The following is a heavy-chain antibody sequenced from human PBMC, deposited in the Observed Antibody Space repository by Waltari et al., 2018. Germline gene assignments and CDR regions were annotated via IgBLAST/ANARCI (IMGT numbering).Heavy chain of an antibody. CDR2: INPNNDGT. J-gene: IGHJ4*02. Sequence: QVQLVQSGAEVKKPGASVKVSCKASGYTFIGYYIHWLRQAPGQGPEWMGWINPNNDGTKYAQKFQGRVTMTRDTSISTAYMELSRLTSDDTAVYYCARDGPLTGDLFDYWGQGTLVTVSS. CDR1: GYTFIGYY. CDR3: ARDGPLTGDLFDY. D-gene: IGHD7-27*01. V-gene: IGHV1-2*02.